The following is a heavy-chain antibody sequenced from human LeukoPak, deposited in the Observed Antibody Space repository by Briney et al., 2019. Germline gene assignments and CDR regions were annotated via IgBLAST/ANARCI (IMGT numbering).Heavy chain of an antibody. CDR2: ISGGGGST. CDR1: GFTFSSYA. J-gene: IGHJ5*02. D-gene: IGHD2-15*01. V-gene: IGHV3-23*01. CDR3: AKDQRVGQLLLLP. Sequence: GGSLRLSCAASGFTFSSYAMTWVRQAPGMGLEWVSTISGGGGSTYYADSVKGRFTISRDNSKNTLYLQMNNLRAEDTAVYYCAKDQRVGQLLLLPWGQGTLVTVSS.